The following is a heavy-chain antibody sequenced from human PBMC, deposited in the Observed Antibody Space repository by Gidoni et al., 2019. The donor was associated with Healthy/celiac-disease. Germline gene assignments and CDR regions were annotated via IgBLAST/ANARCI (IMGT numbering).Heavy chain of an antibody. V-gene: IGHV3-33*01. D-gene: IGHD5-12*01. J-gene: IGHJ4*02. CDR2: IGYDGRNK. CDR1: GFTFSSYG. CDR3: ARDPRGYSGYRLDD. Sequence: QVELVESGGGEAQPGRSLRLSCVASGFTFSSYGLPWVRQAPGKGLEWVEVIGYDGRNKYYEDSVKGRFIISRDKFKNTVYLKMNRLRAEETAVDYCARDPRGYSGYRLDDWGQGTLVTVSS.